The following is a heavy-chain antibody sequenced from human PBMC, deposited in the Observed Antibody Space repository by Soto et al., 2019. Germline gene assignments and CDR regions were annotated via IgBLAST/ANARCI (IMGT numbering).Heavy chain of an antibody. J-gene: IGHJ6*02. CDR1: GFTFDDYT. CDR3: AKDIYLDTFLVISPYPYCCMDF. D-gene: IGHD3-3*02. V-gene: IGHV3-43*01. Sequence: PGGSLRLSCAASGFTFDDYTMHCVRQAPGKGLEWVSLISWDGGSTYYADSVKGRFTISRDNSKNSLYLQMNSLRTEDTALYYYAKDIYLDTFLVISPYPYCCMDFWGQGTTVSGSS. CDR2: ISWDGGST.